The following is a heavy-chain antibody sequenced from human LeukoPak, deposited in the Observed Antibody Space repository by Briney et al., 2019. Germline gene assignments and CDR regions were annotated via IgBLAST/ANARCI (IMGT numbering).Heavy chain of an antibody. CDR2: ISGSGGST. J-gene: IGHJ4*02. V-gene: IGHV3-23*01. CDR3: AKDCSSGLYFFSYFDY. Sequence: GSLRLSCSASGFTFSSYAMSWVRQAPGRGLEGVSAISGSGGSTYYADSAKGRFTISRDNSKNTLYLQMNSLRAEDTAVYYCAKDCSSGLYFFSYFDYWGQGTLVTVSS. D-gene: IGHD6-19*01. CDR1: GFTFSSYA.